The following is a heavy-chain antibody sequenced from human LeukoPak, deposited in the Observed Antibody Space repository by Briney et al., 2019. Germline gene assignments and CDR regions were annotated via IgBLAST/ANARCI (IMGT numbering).Heavy chain of an antibody. Sequence: GGSLRLSCAASGFTFSSYNMNWVRQAPGEGLEWVSSISSSSSYIYYADSVKGRFTISRDNAKNSLYLQMNSLRAEDTAVYYCARDISFYDILTGYLDYYYYYGMDVWGQGTTVTVSS. J-gene: IGHJ6*02. CDR2: ISSSSSYI. D-gene: IGHD3-9*01. CDR3: ARDISFYDILTGYLDYYYYYGMDV. CDR1: GFTFSSYN. V-gene: IGHV3-21*01.